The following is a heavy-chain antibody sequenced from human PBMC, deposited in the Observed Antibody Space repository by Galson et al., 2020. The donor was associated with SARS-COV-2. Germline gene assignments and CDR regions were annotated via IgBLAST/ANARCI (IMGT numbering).Heavy chain of an antibody. V-gene: IGHV5-51*01. Sequence: GESLKISCKGSGYSFTSYWIGWVRQMPGKCLEWMRIVYPGDSDTRYSPSFQGQVTISADKSISTAYLQWSSLKASDTAMYYCARGPYCGGDCYRWYYYYGMDVWGQGTTVTVS. CDR2: VYPGDSDT. J-gene: IGHJ6*02. CDR1: GYSFTSYW. D-gene: IGHD2-21*01. CDR3: ARGPYCGGDCYRWYYYYGMDV.